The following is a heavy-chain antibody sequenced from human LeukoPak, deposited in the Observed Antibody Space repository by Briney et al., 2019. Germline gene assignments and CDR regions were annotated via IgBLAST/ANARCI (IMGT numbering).Heavy chain of an antibody. D-gene: IGHD5-24*01. CDR2: ISSSSSYI. J-gene: IGHJ4*02. CDR1: GFTFSSYS. Sequence: GGSLRLSCAASGFTFSSYSMNWVRQAPGKGLEWVSSISSSSSYIYYADSVKGRFTISRDNAKNSLYLQMNSLRAEDTAVYYCAREGMATIPGYFDYWGQGTLVTVSS. V-gene: IGHV3-21*01. CDR3: AREGMATIPGYFDY.